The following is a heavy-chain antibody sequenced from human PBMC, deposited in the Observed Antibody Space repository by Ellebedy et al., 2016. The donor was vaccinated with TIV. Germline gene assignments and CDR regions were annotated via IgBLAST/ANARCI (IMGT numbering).Heavy chain of an antibody. CDR3: ARDVWRHFDL. CDR2: IKQDGSEK. Sequence: PGGSLRLSCAASGFTFTTYWMSWVRQAPGKGPEWLANIKQDGSEKCYGDSVKGRFTISRDNSKNSLYLQMNGLRAEDTAVYYCARDVWRHFDLWGRGTLVTVSS. J-gene: IGHJ2*01. V-gene: IGHV3-7*01. CDR1: GFTFTTYW. D-gene: IGHD3-16*01.